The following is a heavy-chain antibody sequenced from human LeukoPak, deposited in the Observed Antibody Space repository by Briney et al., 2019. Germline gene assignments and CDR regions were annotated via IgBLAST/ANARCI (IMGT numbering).Heavy chain of an antibody. Sequence: GSLRLSFSASGFTVRSTCMSWVRQAPGEGLEWVFVFCSAGSTYYAGSVKGRFTISRDNSNNTLFLQMDTLRAEDTAVYYCARETDLSSGWSSQGFDYWGQGTLVTVSS. CDR3: ARETDLSSGWSSQGFDY. CDR2: FCSAGST. CDR1: GFTVRSTC. J-gene: IGHJ4*02. V-gene: IGHV3-66*01. D-gene: IGHD6-13*01.